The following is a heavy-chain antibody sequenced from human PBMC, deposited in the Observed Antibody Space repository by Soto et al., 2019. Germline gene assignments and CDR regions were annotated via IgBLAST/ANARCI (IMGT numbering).Heavy chain of an antibody. D-gene: IGHD1-26*01. CDR1: AGTFNNYA. CDR3: ARAIVPRFNWFHP. V-gene: IGHV1-69*01. CDR2: IIPFFGSP. J-gene: IGHJ5*02. Sequence: QVQLVQSGAEVKKPGSSVTVSCKASAGTFNNYAIAWVRQAPGQGLEWMGGIIPFFGSPKYSQKFQNRVTITVEESTSTSYMNLTGLRSDDTAVYYCARAIVPRFNWFHPWGQGALVTVSS.